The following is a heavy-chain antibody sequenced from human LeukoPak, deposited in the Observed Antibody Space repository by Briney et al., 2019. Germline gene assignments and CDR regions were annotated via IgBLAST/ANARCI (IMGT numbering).Heavy chain of an antibody. D-gene: IGHD6-6*01. CDR3: ARYSGSTTFDP. J-gene: IGHJ5*02. Sequence: ASVKVSCKASGYTFTGHYIQWVRPAPGQGLEWMGWINPNSGGTNYAQKFQDRVTMTRDTSISTAYMELSRLRSDDTAVYYCARYSGSTTFDPWGQGTLVTVSS. V-gene: IGHV1-2*02. CDR2: INPNSGGT. CDR1: GYTFTGHY.